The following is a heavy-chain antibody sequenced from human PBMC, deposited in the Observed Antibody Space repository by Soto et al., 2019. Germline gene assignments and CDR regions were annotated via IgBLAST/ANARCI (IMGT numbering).Heavy chain of an antibody. Sequence: ASLKVSCKASGYTFTSYDINWVRQATGQGLEWMGWMNPNSGNTGYAQKFQGRVTMTRNTSISTAYMELSSLRSEDTAVYYCARGRYSSSWYYYYYYGMDVWGQGTTVTVSS. CDR2: MNPNSGNT. CDR3: ARGRYSSSWYYYYYYGMDV. CDR1: GYTFTSYD. D-gene: IGHD6-13*01. V-gene: IGHV1-8*01. J-gene: IGHJ6*02.